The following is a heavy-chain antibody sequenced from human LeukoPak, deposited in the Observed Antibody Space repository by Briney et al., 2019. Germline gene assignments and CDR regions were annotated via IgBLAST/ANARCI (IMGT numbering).Heavy chain of an antibody. CDR1: GFTFSSYS. V-gene: IGHV3-21*01. CDR3: ARDTQTTTVVTPIYYGMDV. D-gene: IGHD4-23*01. J-gene: IGHJ6*02. Sequence: GGSLRLSCAASGFTFSSYSMNWVRQAPGKGLEWVSSISSSSSYIYYADSVKGRFTISRDNAKNSLYLQMNNLRAEDTAVYYCARDTQTTTVVTPIYYGMDVWGQGTTVTVSS. CDR2: ISSSSSYI.